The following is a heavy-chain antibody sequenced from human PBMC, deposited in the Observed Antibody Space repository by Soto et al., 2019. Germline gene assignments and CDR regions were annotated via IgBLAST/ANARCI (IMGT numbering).Heavy chain of an antibody. Sequence: PSETLSLTCTVSGGSISSYYWSWIRQPPGKGLEWIGYIYYSGSTNYNPSLKSRVTISVDTSKNQFSLKLSSVTAADTAVYYCARGYLRGYSGYVKNWFDPWGQGTLVTVS. J-gene: IGHJ5*02. CDR1: GGSISSYY. D-gene: IGHD5-12*01. CDR3: ARGYLRGYSGYVKNWFDP. V-gene: IGHV4-59*12. CDR2: IYYSGST.